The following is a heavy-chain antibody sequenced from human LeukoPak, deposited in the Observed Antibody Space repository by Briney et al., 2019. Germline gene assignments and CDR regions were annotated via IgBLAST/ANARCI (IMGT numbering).Heavy chain of an antibody. D-gene: IGHD2-2*02. V-gene: IGHV4-38-2*02. Sequence: PSETLSLTCSVSGYSISSGYYWGWIRQPPGKGLEWIGSMYHSGNTDYNSSLKRRVTMSVDTSMNQFSLKLRSVTAADTAVYYCARDMGPFVVVPAAIGKYNWFDPWGQGTLVTVSS. J-gene: IGHJ5*02. CDR3: ARDMGPFVVVPAAIGKYNWFDP. CDR2: MYHSGNT. CDR1: GYSISSGYY.